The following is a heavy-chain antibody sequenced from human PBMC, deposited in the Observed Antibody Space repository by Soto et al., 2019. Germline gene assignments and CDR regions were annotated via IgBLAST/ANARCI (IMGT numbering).Heavy chain of an antibody. CDR1: GYTFISYG. J-gene: IGHJ5*02. CDR2: ISADNGNT. CDR3: ARDPLSHYYDKGQDWFDP. V-gene: IGHV1-18*01. D-gene: IGHD3-22*01. Sequence: ASVKVSCKASGYTFISYGISWVRQAPGQGLEWMGWISADNGNTNYAQKFQGRVTMTTDTSTSTAYMELRSLRSDDTAVYYCARDPLSHYYDKGQDWFDPWGQGTLVIGSS.